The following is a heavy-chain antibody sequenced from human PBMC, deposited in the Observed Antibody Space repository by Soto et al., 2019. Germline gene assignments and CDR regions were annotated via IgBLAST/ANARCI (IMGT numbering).Heavy chain of an antibody. V-gene: IGHV4-34*01. D-gene: IGHD1-26*01. Sequence: QVQLQQWGAGLLKPSETLSLTCAVYGGSFSGYYWSWIRQPPGKGLEWIGEINHSGSTNYNPSLKSRVTISVDTSKNQFSLKLSSVTAADTAVYYCARGALGATYVDYWGQGTLVTVSS. CDR2: INHSGST. CDR3: ARGALGATYVDY. J-gene: IGHJ4*02. CDR1: GGSFSGYY.